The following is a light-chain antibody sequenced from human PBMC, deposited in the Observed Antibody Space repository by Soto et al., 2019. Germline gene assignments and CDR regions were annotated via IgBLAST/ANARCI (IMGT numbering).Light chain of an antibody. CDR3: TSYAGSNIWV. CDR1: SSDVGGYNY. CDR2: EVS. J-gene: IGLJ3*02. Sequence: QSALTQPPSASGSPGQSVTISCTGTSSDVGGYNYVSWYQQYPGKAPNLMIYEVSKLPSGVPDRFSGSKSGKTASLTVSGLKPEDEADYYCTSYAGSNIWVFGGGTKLTVL. V-gene: IGLV2-8*01.